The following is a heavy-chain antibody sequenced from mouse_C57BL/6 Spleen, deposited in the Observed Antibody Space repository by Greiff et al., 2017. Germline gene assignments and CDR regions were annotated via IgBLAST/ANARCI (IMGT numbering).Heavy chain of an antibody. J-gene: IGHJ1*03. D-gene: IGHD1-1*01. CDR1: GFNIKNTY. Sequence: EVQLQQSVAELVRPGASVKLSCTASGFNIKNTYMHWVKQRPEQGLEWIGRIDPANGNTKYAPKFQGKATITADASSNTAYLQLSSLTSEDTAIYYCAIYYGSSYWYFAVWGTGTTVTVSS. CDR2: IDPANGNT. CDR3: AIYYGSSYWYFAV. V-gene: IGHV14-3*01.